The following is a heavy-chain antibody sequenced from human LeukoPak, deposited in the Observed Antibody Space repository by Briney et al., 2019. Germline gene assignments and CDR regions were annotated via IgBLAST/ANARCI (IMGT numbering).Heavy chain of an antibody. CDR1: GGSFSGYY. V-gene: IGHV4-34*01. D-gene: IGHD3-22*01. J-gene: IGHJ6*03. CDR2: INHSGST. CDR3: AREGVVSKYYYYYYMDV. Sequence: SETLSLTCAVYGGSFSGYYWSWIRQPPGKGLEWIGEINHSGSTNYNPSLKSRVTISVDTSKNQFSLKLSSVTAADTAVYYCAREGVVSKYYYYYYMDVWGKGTTVTVSS.